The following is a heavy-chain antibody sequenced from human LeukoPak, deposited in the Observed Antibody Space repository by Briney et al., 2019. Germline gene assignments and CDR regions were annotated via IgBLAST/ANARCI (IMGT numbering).Heavy chain of an antibody. CDR3: ARSAIFGVVIISDY. Sequence: SVKVSCKASGGTFSSYAISWVRQAPAQGLEWMGRIIPILGIANYAQKFQGRVTITADKSTSTAYMELSSLRSEDTAVYYCARSAIFGVVIISDYWGQGTLVTVSS. V-gene: IGHV1-69*04. D-gene: IGHD3-3*01. J-gene: IGHJ4*02. CDR1: GGTFSSYA. CDR2: IIPILGIA.